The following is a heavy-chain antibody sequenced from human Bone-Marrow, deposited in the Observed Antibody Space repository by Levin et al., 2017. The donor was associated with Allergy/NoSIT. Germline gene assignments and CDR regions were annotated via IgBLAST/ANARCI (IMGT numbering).Heavy chain of an antibody. V-gene: IGHV3-74*01. Sequence: GASVKVSCAASGFTFSNYWMHWVRQVPGKGLMWVSRISTDGSSTTYADSVKGRFTLSRDNAENTLYLHLNSLRVEDTAVYYCAREYSSSSGRTFDYWGQGTLVTVSS. CDR2: ISTDGSST. J-gene: IGHJ4*02. CDR3: AREYSSSSGRTFDY. D-gene: IGHD6-6*01. CDR1: GFTFSNYW.